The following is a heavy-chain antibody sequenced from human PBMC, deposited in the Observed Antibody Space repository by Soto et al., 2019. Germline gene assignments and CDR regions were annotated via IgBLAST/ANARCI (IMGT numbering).Heavy chain of an antibody. V-gene: IGHV1-18*01. J-gene: IGHJ1*01. CDR3: PSHHSYGSRPQH. Sequence: QVQLVQSGAEVKKPGASVKVSCKASGYTFTSYGISWVRQAPGQGLEWMGWISAYNGNTNYAQKLQGRVTMTTATAPSTAYMELTRLSSPYTAVYYCPSHHSYGSRPQHPAQRPLIPLSS. D-gene: IGHD3-10*01. CDR1: GYTFTSYG. CDR2: ISAYNGNT.